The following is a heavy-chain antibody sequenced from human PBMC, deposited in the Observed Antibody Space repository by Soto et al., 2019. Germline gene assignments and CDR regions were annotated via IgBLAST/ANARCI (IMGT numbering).Heavy chain of an antibody. Sequence: QVQLVQSGAEVKKPGSSVKVSCKASGGTFSSYTISWVRQAPGQGLEWMGRIIPILGIANYAQKFQGRVTITADKSTSTAYMELSSLRSEDTAVYYCAREGHGDSFGTGTHYYMDVWGKGTTVTVSS. J-gene: IGHJ6*03. CDR2: IIPILGIA. V-gene: IGHV1-69*08. CDR1: GGTFSSYT. CDR3: AREGHGDSFGTGTHYYMDV. D-gene: IGHD4-17*01.